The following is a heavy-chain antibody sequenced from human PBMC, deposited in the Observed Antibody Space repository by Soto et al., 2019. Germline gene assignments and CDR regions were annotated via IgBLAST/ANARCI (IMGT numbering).Heavy chain of an antibody. D-gene: IGHD3-10*01. J-gene: IGHJ4*02. CDR1: GFTVSDTW. CDR3: TTPSGSWGVAFDY. V-gene: IGHV3-15*01. Sequence: EVYLEESGGGFVKPGGSLRLSCAASGFTVSDTWMAWIRQAPGKGLEWVGRIKSKNDGASIDYAAPVIGRFIISRDESKNTLDLQMNSLTTADTALYYCTTPSGSWGVAFDYWGQGTLVTVSS. CDR2: IKSKNDGASI.